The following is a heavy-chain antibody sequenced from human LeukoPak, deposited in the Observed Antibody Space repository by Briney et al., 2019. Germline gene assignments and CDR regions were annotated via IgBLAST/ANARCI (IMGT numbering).Heavy chain of an antibody. CDR3: ARDYKYAFDN. Sequence: GGSLRLSCAASGFTFSDYSMNWVRQAPGKGLEWISYIGLDSGNTNYADSVKGRFTISGDKAKHSLYLQMNSLRVEDTAVYYCARDYKYAFDNWGQGTLVTVSS. J-gene: IGHJ4*02. CDR1: GFTFSDYS. D-gene: IGHD5-24*01. V-gene: IGHV3-48*01. CDR2: IGLDSGNT.